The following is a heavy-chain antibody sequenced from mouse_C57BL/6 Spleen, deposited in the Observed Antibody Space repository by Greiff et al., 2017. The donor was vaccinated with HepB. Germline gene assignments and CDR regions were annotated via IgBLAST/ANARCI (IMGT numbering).Heavy chain of an antibody. CDR1: GFTFSSYA. CDR2: ISDGGSYT. V-gene: IGHV5-4*01. Sequence: EVKLVESGGGLVKPGGSLKLSCAASGFTFSSYAMSWVRQTPEKRLEWVATISDGGSYTYYPDNVKGRFTISRDNAKNNLYLQMSHLKSEDTAMYYCARDREYYGSNYWFAYWGQGTLGTVSA. CDR3: ARDREYYGSNYWFAY. D-gene: IGHD1-1*01. J-gene: IGHJ3*01.